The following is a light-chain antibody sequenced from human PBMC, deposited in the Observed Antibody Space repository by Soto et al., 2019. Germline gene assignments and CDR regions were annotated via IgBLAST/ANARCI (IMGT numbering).Light chain of an antibody. V-gene: IGKV1-39*01. CDR2: AAS. Sequence: DIQMTQSPSSLSASVGDRVTITCRASQSISSYLNWYQQKPGKAPKLLIYAASSLQSGVPSRFSVSGSGTDFTLTISSLQPEDFATYYCQQSSSTPPTFGQGIKLEIK. J-gene: IGKJ2*01. CDR1: QSISSY. CDR3: QQSSSTPPT.